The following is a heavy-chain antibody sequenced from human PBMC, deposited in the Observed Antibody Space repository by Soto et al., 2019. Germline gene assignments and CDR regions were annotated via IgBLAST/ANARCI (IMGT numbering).Heavy chain of an antibody. CDR3: AKGRGRFKSGVQKTFDS. Sequence: PVGSLRLSCVASGFIFDTYAMSWVCQAPGKGLEWVSAISGSGGTTYYADSVKGRLTISRDNSKNILYLQLNSLRVEDTAVYYCAKGRGRFKSGVQKTFDSWGQGTLVTVSS. J-gene: IGHJ4*02. CDR1: GFIFDTYA. CDR2: ISGSGGTT. V-gene: IGHV3-23*01. D-gene: IGHD2-8*01.